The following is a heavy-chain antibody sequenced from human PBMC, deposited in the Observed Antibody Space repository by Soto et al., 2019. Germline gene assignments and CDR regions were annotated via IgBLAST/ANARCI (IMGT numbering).Heavy chain of an antibody. V-gene: IGHV4-39*01. D-gene: IGHD2-2*01. CDR1: GGSISSSSYY. CDR3: ARHDIVVVPAAILGGFDY. J-gene: IGHJ4*02. CDR2: IYYSGST. Sequence: QLQLQESGPGLVKPSETLSLTCTVSGGSISSSSYYWGWIRQPPGKGLEWIGSIYYSGSTYYNPSLKRRVTISVDTSKNQFSLKLSSVTAADTAVYYCARHDIVVVPAAILGGFDYWGQGTLVTVSS.